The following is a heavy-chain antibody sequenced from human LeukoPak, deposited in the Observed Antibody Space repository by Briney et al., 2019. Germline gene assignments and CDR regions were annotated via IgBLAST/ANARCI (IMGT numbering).Heavy chain of an antibody. J-gene: IGHJ6*03. D-gene: IGHD3-10*02. CDR2: ISSSGSTI. CDR1: GFTFSSYE. CDR3: AELGITMIGGV. V-gene: IGHV3-48*03. Sequence: PGGSLRLSCAASGFTFSSYEMNWVRQAPGKGLEGVSYISSSGSTIYYADSVKGRFTISRDNAKNSLYLQMNSLRAEDTAVYYCAELGITMIGGVWGKGTTVTIS.